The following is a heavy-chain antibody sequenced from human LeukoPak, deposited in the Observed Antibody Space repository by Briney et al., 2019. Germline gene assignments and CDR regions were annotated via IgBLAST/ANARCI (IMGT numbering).Heavy chain of an antibody. D-gene: IGHD6-13*01. CDR1: GGSISSYY. CDR2: MYYSGST. V-gene: IGHV4-59*12. J-gene: IGHJ4*02. CDR3: ARDLTAAGYFDS. Sequence: SETLSLTCTVSGGSISSYYWSWIRQPPGKGLEWIGYMYYSGSTNYNPSLKSRVTISVDTSKNQFSLKLSSVTAADTAVYYCARDLTAAGYFDSWGQGTLVTVSS.